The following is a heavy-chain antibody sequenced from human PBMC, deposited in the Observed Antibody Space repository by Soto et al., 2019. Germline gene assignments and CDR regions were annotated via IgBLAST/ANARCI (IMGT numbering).Heavy chain of an antibody. D-gene: IGHD2-8*01. J-gene: IGHJ6*02. CDR2: ISAYNGNT. V-gene: IGHV1-18*01. CDR1: GDRITSCG. Sequence: ASVEVSCEASGDRITSCGRRWVRQAKRQGLEWMGWISAYNGNTNYAQKLQGRVTMTTDTSTSTAYMELRSLRSDDTAVYYCARDRDCNNGVCYIYYYGMDVWGQGTTVTVS. CDR3: ARDRDCNNGVCYIYYYGMDV.